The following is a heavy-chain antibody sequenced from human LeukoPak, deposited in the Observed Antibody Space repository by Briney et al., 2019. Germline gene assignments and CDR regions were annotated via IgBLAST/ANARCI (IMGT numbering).Heavy chain of an antibody. V-gene: IGHV1-2*02. CDR2: INPNSGGT. CDR1: GYTFTDYS. J-gene: IGHJ4*02. D-gene: IGHD6-13*01. CDR3: VRDMIAAAGAGG. Sequence: GAPVKVSCKASGYTFTDYSMHWVRQAPGQGLEWMGWINPNSGGTDYAQKFQGRVTMTRVTSISTAYLEVTRLTSDDTAVYFCVRDMIAAAGAGGWGQGTLVTVSS.